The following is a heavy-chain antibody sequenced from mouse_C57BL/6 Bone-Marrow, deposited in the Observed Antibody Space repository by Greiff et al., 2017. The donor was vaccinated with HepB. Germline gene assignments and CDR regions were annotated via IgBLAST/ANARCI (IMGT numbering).Heavy chain of an antibody. V-gene: IGHV1-26*01. Sequence: VQLQQSGPELVKPGASVKISCKASGYTFTDYYMNWVKQSHGKSLEWIGDINPNNGGTSYNQKFKGKATLTVDKSSSTAYMELRSLTSEDSAVYYCLSGSRPAWFAYWGQGTLVTVSA. CDR2: INPNNGGT. J-gene: IGHJ3*01. D-gene: IGHD1-1*01. CDR1: GYTFTDYY. CDR3: LSGSRPAWFAY.